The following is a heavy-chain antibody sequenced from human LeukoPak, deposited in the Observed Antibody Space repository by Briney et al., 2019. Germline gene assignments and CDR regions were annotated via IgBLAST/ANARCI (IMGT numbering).Heavy chain of an antibody. CDR1: GFTVSSDY. CDR3: ARGLPRSYYYYGMDV. D-gene: IGHD5/OR15-5a*01. J-gene: IGHJ6*02. Sequence: GGSLRLSCAASGFTVSSDYMSWVRQAPGKGLECGSVIYSGGNTYYADSVKGRFTISRDNSKNTLYLQMNSLRAEDTAVYYCARGLPRSYYYYGMDVWGQGTTVTVSS. CDR2: IYSGGNT. V-gene: IGHV3-53*01.